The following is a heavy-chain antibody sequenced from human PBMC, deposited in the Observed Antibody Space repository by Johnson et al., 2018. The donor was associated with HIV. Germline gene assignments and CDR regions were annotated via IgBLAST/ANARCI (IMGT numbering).Heavy chain of an antibody. CDR1: GFTVSSNY. CDR2: IYRGGNT. D-gene: IGHD3-3*01. J-gene: IGHJ3*02. CDR3: SSGNGGTKSGFDI. Sequence: VQVLESGVGLVQPGGSLRLSCGASGFTVSSNYMTWVRQAPGKGPDWVSVIYRGGNTYYADPVKGRFTLSRDNSKNTLYLQMNSLGAEATAVYYCSSGNGGTKSGFDIWGRGKKVTVSS. V-gene: IGHV3-66*01.